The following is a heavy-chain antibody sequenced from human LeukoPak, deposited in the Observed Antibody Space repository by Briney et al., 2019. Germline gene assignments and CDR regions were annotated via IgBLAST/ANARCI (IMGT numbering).Heavy chain of an antibody. J-gene: IGHJ4*02. CDR3: AKSINELTPDMVRGVSGPFDY. CDR1: GFTFTTYA. D-gene: IGHD3-10*01. V-gene: IGHV3-30*04. Sequence: GGSLRLSCAASGFTFTTYAMHWVRQAPGKGLEWVAVISYDGSNKYYADSVKGRFTISRDNSKNTLYLQMNSLRAEDTAVYYCAKSINELTPDMVRGVSGPFDYWGQGTLVTVSS. CDR2: ISYDGSNK.